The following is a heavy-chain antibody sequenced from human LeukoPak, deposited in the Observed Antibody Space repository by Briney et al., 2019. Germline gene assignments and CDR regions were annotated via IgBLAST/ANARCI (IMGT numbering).Heavy chain of an antibody. Sequence: ASVKVSCKASGYTFTGYYMHWVRQAPGQGLEWMGWINPNSGGTNYAQKFQGRVTMTRDTSISTAYMELSRLRSDDTAMYYCARVVIAARRLLYFDYWGQGTLVTVSS. V-gene: IGHV1-2*02. CDR3: ARVVIAARRLLYFDY. CDR2: INPNSGGT. D-gene: IGHD6-6*01. J-gene: IGHJ4*02. CDR1: GYTFTGYY.